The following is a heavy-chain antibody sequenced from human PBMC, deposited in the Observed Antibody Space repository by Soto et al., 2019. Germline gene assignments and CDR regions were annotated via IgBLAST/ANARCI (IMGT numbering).Heavy chain of an antibody. CDR3: VRENYYYGMDV. CDR2: ISSSSSTI. CDR1: GFTFSSYS. J-gene: IGHJ6*02. Sequence: GGSLRLSCAASGFTFSSYSINWFRQAPGKGLEWVSYISSSSSTIYYADSVKGRFTISRDNSKNTLYLQMNSLRVEDTAMYYCVRENYYYGMDVWGQGTAVTVSS. V-gene: IGHV3-48*01.